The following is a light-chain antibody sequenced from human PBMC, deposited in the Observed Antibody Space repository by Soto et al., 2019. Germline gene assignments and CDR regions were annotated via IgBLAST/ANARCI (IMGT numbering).Light chain of an antibody. Sequence: QSVLTQPPSVSGAPGQRVTISCIGGSSNIGAGYEVHWYQQLPGTVPKLLIYRNTYRPSGVPDRFSGSKSGTSASLAISGPRSEDEADYYCAAWDDSLSGWVFGGGTKLTVL. V-gene: IGLV1-40*01. CDR2: RNT. CDR1: SSNIGAGYE. CDR3: AAWDDSLSGWV. J-gene: IGLJ3*02.